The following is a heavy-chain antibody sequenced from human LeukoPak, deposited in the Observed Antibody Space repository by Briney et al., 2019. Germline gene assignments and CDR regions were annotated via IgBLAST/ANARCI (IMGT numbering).Heavy chain of an antibody. D-gene: IGHD5-18*01. V-gene: IGHV1-3*01. Sequence: ASVKVSCKASGYTFTSYAMNWVRQAPGQRPEWMGWINAGNGDTKYSQKFQGRVTITRNTSISTAYMELSSLRSEDTAVYYCARNMGTAMVSFDYWGQGTLVTVSS. CDR2: INAGNGDT. J-gene: IGHJ4*02. CDR3: ARNMGTAMVSFDY. CDR1: GYTFTSYA.